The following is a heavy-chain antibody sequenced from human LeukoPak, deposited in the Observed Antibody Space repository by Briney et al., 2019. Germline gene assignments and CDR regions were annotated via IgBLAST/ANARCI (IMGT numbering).Heavy chain of an antibody. V-gene: IGHV4-61*02. CDR1: GGSISSGSYY. CDR3: ARDQNDFWSGSPVY. D-gene: IGHD3-3*01. CDR2: IYTSGST. J-gene: IGHJ4*02. Sequence: SQTLSLTCTVSGGSISSGSYYWSWIRQPAGKGLEWIGRIYTSGSTNYNPSLKSRVTISVDTSKNQFSLKLSSVTAADTAVYYCARDQNDFWSGSPVYWGQGTLVTVSS.